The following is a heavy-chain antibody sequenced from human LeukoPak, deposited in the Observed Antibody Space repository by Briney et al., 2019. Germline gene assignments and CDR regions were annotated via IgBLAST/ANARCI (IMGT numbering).Heavy chain of an antibody. Sequence: PSETLSLTCTVSGGSISSSSYYWGWIRQPPGKGLEWIGSIYYSGSTYYNPSLKSRVTISVDTSKNQFSLKLSSVTAADTAVYYCARDLSWKHHFDYWGQGTLVTVSS. D-gene: IGHD1-1*01. CDR2: IYYSGST. CDR3: ARDLSWKHHFDY. V-gene: IGHV4-39*07. J-gene: IGHJ4*02. CDR1: GGSISSSSYY.